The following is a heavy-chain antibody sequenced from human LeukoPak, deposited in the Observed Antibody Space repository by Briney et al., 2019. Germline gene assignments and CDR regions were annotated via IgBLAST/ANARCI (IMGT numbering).Heavy chain of an antibody. CDR1: GFTVSSNY. J-gene: IGHJ2*01. CDR2: IYSGGST. Sequence: GGSLRLSCAASGFTVSSNYMSWVRQAPGKGLEWVSVIYSGGSTYYADSVKGRFTISRDNSKNTLYLQMNSLRAEDTAVYYCARVPRNIRNWYFDLWGRGTLSLSPQ. CDR3: ARVPRNIRNWYFDL. D-gene: IGHD2/OR15-2a*01. V-gene: IGHV3-66*01.